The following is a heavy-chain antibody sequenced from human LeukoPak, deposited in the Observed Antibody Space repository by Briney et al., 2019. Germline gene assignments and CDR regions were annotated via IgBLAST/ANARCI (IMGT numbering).Heavy chain of an antibody. Sequence: ASVKVSCKASGYTFTSYDINWVRQATGQGLEWMGWMNPNTGNTGYAQKFQGRVTMTRDTSISHAYMELSSLRSDDTAVYYCARKFLGSRWYYFDYWGQGTLVTVSS. CDR1: GYTFTSYD. CDR2: MNPNTGNT. CDR3: ARKFLGSRWYYFDY. D-gene: IGHD4-23*01. J-gene: IGHJ4*02. V-gene: IGHV1-8*01.